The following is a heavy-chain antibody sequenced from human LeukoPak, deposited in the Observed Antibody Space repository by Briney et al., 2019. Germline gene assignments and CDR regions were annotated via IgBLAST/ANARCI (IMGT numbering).Heavy chain of an antibody. J-gene: IGHJ4*02. V-gene: IGHV5-51*01. CDR1: GYSFTSYW. Sequence: GESLKISCEGSGYSFTSYWIGWVRQMPGKGLEWMGIIYPGDSATRNSPSFQGQVTISADKSISTAYLQWSSLKASDTAMYYCARRYSDSWYVFDYWGQGTLDIVSS. D-gene: IGHD6-13*01. CDR3: ARRYSDSWYVFDY. CDR2: IYPGDSAT.